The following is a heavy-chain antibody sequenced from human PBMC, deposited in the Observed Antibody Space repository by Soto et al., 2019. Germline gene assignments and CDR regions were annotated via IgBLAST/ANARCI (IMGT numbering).Heavy chain of an antibody. V-gene: IGHV3-48*02. Sequence: GGSLRLSCAASGFTFSSYSMNWVRQAPGKGLEWVSYISSGSTTIYYADSVKGRFTISRDNAKNSLYLRMNSLRDEDTTVYYCARGFGGPNYWGQGTLVTVSS. CDR3: ARGFGGPNY. D-gene: IGHD2-15*01. CDR2: ISSGSTTI. CDR1: GFTFSSYS. J-gene: IGHJ4*02.